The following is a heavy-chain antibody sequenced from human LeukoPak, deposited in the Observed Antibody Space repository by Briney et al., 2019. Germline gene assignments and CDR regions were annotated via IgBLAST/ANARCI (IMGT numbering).Heavy chain of an antibody. CDR1: GFTFSAYG. V-gene: IGHV1-18*04. CDR2: ISNHNGNT. J-gene: IGHJ4*02. CDR3: TRGVALATVYYFDF. Sequence: GASVKVSCKTSGFTFSAYGIAWVRQAPGHGPEWMGWISNHNGNTKYAQKFQDRITVTTETSTGTASMELRSLKPDDTGIYYRTRGVALATVYYFDFWGRGTQVTVAS. D-gene: IGHD3-10*01.